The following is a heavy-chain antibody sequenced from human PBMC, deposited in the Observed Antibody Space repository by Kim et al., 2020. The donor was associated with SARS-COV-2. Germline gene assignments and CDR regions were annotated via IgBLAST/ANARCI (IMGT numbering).Heavy chain of an antibody. J-gene: IGHJ4*02. CDR3: ARVEYCSGGSCYEEGSDY. CDR2: IWYDGSNK. CDR1: GFTFSSYG. V-gene: IGHV3-33*01. D-gene: IGHD2-15*01. Sequence: GGSLRLSCAASGFTFSSYGMNWVRQAPGKGLEWVAVIWYDGSNKYYADSVKGRFTISRDNSKNTLYLQMNSLRAEDTAVYYCARVEYCSGGSCYEEGSDYWGQGTLVTVSS.